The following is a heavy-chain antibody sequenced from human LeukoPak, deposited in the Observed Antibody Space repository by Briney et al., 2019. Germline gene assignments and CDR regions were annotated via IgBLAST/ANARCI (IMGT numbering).Heavy chain of an antibody. CDR1: GGTFSSYA. CDR2: IIPIFGTA. V-gene: IGHV1-69*05. CDR3: ARGYDFWSGYDY. J-gene: IGHJ4*02. D-gene: IGHD3-3*01. Sequence: SVKDSCKASGGTFSSYAISWVRQAPGQGLEWMGGIIPIFGTANYAQKFQGRVTITRDTSASTAYMELSSLRSEDMAVYYCARGYDFWSGYDYWGQGTLVTVSS.